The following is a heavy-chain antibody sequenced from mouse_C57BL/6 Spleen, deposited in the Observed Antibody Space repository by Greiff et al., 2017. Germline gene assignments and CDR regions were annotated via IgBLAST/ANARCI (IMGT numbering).Heavy chain of an antibody. D-gene: IGHD1-1*01. CDR3: ARPYGSSWDAMDY. J-gene: IGHJ4*01. CDR1: GFTFSDYG. CDR2: ISSGSSTI. Sequence: VKLMEPGGGLVKPGGSLKLSCAASGFTFSDYGMHWVRQAPEKGLEWVAYISSGSSTIDYADTVKGRFNISRDHAKNTLFLQMTMLRSEDTAIYYCARPYGSSWDAMDYWGQGTSVTVAS. V-gene: IGHV5-17*01.